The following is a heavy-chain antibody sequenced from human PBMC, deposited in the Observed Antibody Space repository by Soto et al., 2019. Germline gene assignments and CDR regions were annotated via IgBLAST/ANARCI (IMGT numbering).Heavy chain of an antibody. J-gene: IGHJ4*02. Sequence: PSETLSLTCAVSGDSVSNDNYYWSWIRQPPGKGLEWIGYIYYSGTTNYNSYLKSRLSLSVDMSKNQLSLKLASVTAADTAVYFRARSQRGRTAFTFDYWGQGALVTVSS. CDR1: GDSVSNDNYY. CDR3: ARSQRGRTAFTFDY. CDR2: IYYSGTT. D-gene: IGHD3-16*01. V-gene: IGHV4-61*01.